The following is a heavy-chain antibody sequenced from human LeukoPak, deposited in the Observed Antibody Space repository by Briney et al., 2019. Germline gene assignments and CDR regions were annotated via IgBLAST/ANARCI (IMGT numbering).Heavy chain of an antibody. CDR3: ARDRGSDSGSYPNWFDP. CDR2: ISYDGSKK. V-gene: IGHV3-30-3*01. CDR1: GFTFSSYV. J-gene: IGHJ5*02. Sequence: GGSLRLSCAASGFTFSSYVMHWVRQAPGKGLEWVRVISYDGSKKYYADSVKGRFTISRDNSKNTLYLQMNSLRAEDTAVYYCARDRGSDSGSYPNWFDPWGQGTLVTVSS. D-gene: IGHD1-26*01.